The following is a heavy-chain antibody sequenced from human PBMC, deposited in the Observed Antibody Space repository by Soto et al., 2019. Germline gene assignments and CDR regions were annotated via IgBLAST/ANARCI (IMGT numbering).Heavy chain of an antibody. V-gene: IGHV3-74*01. CDR3: ARGITGYYAFDV. CDR2: IKGDGSST. CDR1: GFTFSNHW. D-gene: IGHD5-18*01. Sequence: EVQLVESGGALVQSGGSLRLSCAASGFTFSNHWMHWVRQAPGKGLVWVARIKGDGSSTHYADSVKGRFTISRDNAQNTLFVQVNSLTAEDTAVYFCARGITGYYAFDVWGQGTMVTVSS. J-gene: IGHJ3*01.